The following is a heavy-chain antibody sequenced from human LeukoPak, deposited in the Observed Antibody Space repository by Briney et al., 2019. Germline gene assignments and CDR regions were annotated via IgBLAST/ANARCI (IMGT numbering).Heavy chain of an antibody. CDR1: GFTLNSFE. Sequence: GGSLRLSCLASGFTLNSFEMNWVRLTPGKGLEWIAYMSGTRAIIKYADSVRGRFTISRDSGKNSLFLQMTSLRDDDTAVYYCAKGGSSWSEFDYWGQGTLVTVSS. CDR3: AKGGSSWSEFDY. J-gene: IGHJ4*02. D-gene: IGHD6-13*01. CDR2: MSGTRAII. V-gene: IGHV3-48*03.